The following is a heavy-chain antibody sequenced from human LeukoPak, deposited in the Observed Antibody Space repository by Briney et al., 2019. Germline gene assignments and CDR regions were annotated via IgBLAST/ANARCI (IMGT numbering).Heavy chain of an antibody. J-gene: IGHJ5*02. CDR3: AKARLSAVAGTNWFDP. Sequence: PGRSLRLSCAASGFTFSSYGMHWVRQAPGKGLEWVAVISYDGSNKYYADSVKGRLTISRDNSKNTLYLQMNSLRAEDTAVYYCAKARLSAVAGTNWFDPWGQGTLVTVSS. D-gene: IGHD6-19*01. CDR2: ISYDGSNK. CDR1: GFTFSSYG. V-gene: IGHV3-30*18.